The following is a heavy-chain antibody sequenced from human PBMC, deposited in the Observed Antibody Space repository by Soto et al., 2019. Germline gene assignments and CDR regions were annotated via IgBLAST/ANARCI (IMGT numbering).Heavy chain of an antibody. D-gene: IGHD3-3*01. J-gene: IGHJ6*02. CDR3: ARARYYDFWSGLLFYGMDV. CDR1: GFTFSNYA. Sequence: EVHLLESGGGLVQPGGSLRLSCADSGFTFSNYAMSWVRQAPGKGLEWVSGISSVGTTTYYADSVKGRFTISRDNFKRTLDLQMSSLRAEDTATYYCARARYYDFWSGLLFYGMDVWGQGTTVTVSS. V-gene: IGHV3-23*01. CDR2: ISSVGTTT.